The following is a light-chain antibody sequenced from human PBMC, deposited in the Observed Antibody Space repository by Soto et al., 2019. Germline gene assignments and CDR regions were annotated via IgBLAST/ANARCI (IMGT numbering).Light chain of an antibody. V-gene: IGKV3-15*01. CDR3: QQYSTSLT. CDR2: GAS. J-gene: IGKJ4*02. Sequence: EILMTQSPATLSVSPGERVILSCRASQSVGSTLAWYQQKPGQAPRLLIRGASTRATGVPARFSGSGSGTEFTLTISSLQSEDFAVYYCQQYSTSLTFGGGTMLEIK. CDR1: QSVGST.